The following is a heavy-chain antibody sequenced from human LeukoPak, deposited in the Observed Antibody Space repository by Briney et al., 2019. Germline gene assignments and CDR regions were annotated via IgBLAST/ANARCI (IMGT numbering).Heavy chain of an antibody. CDR3: ARVSVIAAAALHFDN. V-gene: IGHV4-59*02. D-gene: IGHD6-13*01. Sequence: GSLRLSCAASGFTVSSNYMSWVRQAPGKEPQWIGYINYSGRTNYNPSLSSRVTISVDTSKNQFSLKLNSLTAADTAMYYCARVSVIAAAALHFDNWGQGTLVTVSS. CDR1: GFTVSSNY. CDR2: INYSGRT. J-gene: IGHJ4*02.